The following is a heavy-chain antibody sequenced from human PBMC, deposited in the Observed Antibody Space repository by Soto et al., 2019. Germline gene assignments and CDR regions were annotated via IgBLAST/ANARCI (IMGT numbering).Heavy chain of an antibody. CDR2: IYHTGNT. CDR1: GDSISNSRFY. Sequence: SETLSLTCSVSGDSISNSRFYWAWIRQPPGEGLEWIGSIYHTGNTYYNPSLKSRVTISVDTSKNYFSLKLTSVTAADAALYYCARDFFDSSDYTTNWFDPWGQGTLVTVSS. CDR3: ARDFFDSSDYTTNWFDP. V-gene: IGHV4-39*02. D-gene: IGHD3-22*01. J-gene: IGHJ5*02.